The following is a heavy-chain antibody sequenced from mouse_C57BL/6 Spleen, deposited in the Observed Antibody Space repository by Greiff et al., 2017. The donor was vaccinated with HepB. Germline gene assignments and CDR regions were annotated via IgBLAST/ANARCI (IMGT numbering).Heavy chain of an antibody. Sequence: QVQLQQPGAELVRPGTSVKLSCKASGYTFTSYWLHWVKQRPGQGLEWIGVIDPSDSYTNYNQKFKGKATLTVDTSSSTAYMQLSSLTSEDSAVYYCARKGDPYAMDYWGQGTSVTVSS. CDR2: IDPSDSYT. V-gene: IGHV1-59*01. CDR3: ARKGDPYAMDY. D-gene: IGHD3-3*01. J-gene: IGHJ4*01. CDR1: GYTFTSYW.